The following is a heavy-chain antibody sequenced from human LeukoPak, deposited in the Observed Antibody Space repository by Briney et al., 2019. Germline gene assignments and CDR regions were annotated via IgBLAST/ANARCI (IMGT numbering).Heavy chain of an antibody. Sequence: KPSETLSLTCTVSGGSISSYYWSWIRQPPGKGLEWIGYIYYSGSTNYNPSLKSRVTISVDTSKNQFSLKLSSVTAADTAVYYCARDRYYGGNSRWFDPWGQGTLVTVSS. CDR2: IYYSGST. V-gene: IGHV4-59*01. CDR1: GGSISSYY. CDR3: ARDRYYGGNSRWFDP. D-gene: IGHD4-23*01. J-gene: IGHJ5*02.